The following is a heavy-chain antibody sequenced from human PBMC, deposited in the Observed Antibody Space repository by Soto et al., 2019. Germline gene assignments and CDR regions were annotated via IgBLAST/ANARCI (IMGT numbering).Heavy chain of an antibody. CDR3: ARDSVGDIVLMVYATDFDY. D-gene: IGHD2-8*01. Sequence: GESLKISCAASGFTFSSYSMNWVRQAPGKGLEWVSYISSSSSTIYYADSVKGRFTISRDNAKNSLYLQMNSLRAEDTAVYYCARDSVGDIVLMVYATDFDYWGQGTLVTVSS. V-gene: IGHV3-48*01. CDR2: ISSSSSTI. CDR1: GFTFSSYS. J-gene: IGHJ4*02.